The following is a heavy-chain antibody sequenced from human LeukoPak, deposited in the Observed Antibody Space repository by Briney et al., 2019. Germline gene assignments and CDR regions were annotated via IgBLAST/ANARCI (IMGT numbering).Heavy chain of an antibody. V-gene: IGHV1-69*13. CDR1: GGTFSSHA. CDR2: IIPIFGTA. Sequence: SVKVSCKASGGTFSSHAIGWVRQAPGQGLEWMGGIIPIFGTANYAQKFQGRVTITADESTSTAYMELSSLRSEDTAVYYCAREGEHETYYYDSSGYYDAFDIWGQGTMVTVSS. CDR3: AREGEHETYYYDSSGYYDAFDI. D-gene: IGHD3-22*01. J-gene: IGHJ3*02.